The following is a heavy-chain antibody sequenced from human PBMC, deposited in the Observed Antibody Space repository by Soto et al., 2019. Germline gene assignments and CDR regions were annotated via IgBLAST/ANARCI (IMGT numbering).Heavy chain of an antibody. CDR1: GFTFSSYA. V-gene: IGHV3-23*01. Sequence: PVGSLRLSCAASGFTFSSYAMSWVRQAPGKGLEWVSAISGSGGSTYYADSVKGRFTISRDNSKNTLYLQMNSLRAEDTAVYYCAKDGPYYYDKTQDYWGQGTLVTVSS. J-gene: IGHJ4*02. CDR2: ISGSGGST. D-gene: IGHD3-22*01. CDR3: AKDGPYYYDKTQDY.